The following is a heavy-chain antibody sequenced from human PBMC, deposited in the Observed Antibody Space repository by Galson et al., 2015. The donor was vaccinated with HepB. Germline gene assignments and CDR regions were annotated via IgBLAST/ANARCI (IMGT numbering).Heavy chain of an antibody. D-gene: IGHD2-15*01. CDR1: GFTFGHYW. CDR3: ARGGEYCSGGSCPPDDPFDI. V-gene: IGHV3-74*01. CDR2: VSSDGSTT. Sequence: SLRLSCAASGFTFGHYWMHWVRQTPGMGLVWVSRVSSDGSTTTYADCVKGRFTISRDNARNTQYLQMNSLRDEDTAVYYCARGGEYCSGGSCPPDDPFDIWGQGTMVTVSS. J-gene: IGHJ3*02.